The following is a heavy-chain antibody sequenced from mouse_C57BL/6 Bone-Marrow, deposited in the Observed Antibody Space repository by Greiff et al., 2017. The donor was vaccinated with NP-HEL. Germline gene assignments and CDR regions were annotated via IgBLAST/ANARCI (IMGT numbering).Heavy chain of an antibody. D-gene: IGHD2-1*01. V-gene: IGHV1-47*01. CDR1: GYTFTTYP. CDR2: FHPYNDDT. Sequence: SGAELVKPGASVKMSCKASGYTFTTYPIEWVKQNHGKSLEWIGNFHPYNDDTEYNEKFKNKATLTVEKSSSTVYLELSRLTSDDSSVYDCARGGNYWYYFDYWGQGTTLTVSS. CDR3: ARGGNYWYYFDY. J-gene: IGHJ2*01.